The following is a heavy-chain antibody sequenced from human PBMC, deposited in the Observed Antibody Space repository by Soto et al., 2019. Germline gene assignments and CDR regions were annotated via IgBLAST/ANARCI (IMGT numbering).Heavy chain of an antibody. J-gene: IGHJ4*02. Sequence: SETLSLTYTVSGGSTSSSSYYWGWIRQPPGKGLEWIGSIYYSGSTYYNPSLKSRVTISVDTSKNQFSLYLQMNSLRAEDTAVYYCARRKQWLQDFDYWGQGTLVTVSS. D-gene: IGHD6-19*01. CDR1: GGSTSSSSYY. V-gene: IGHV4-39*01. CDR3: ARRKQWLQDFDY. CDR2: IYYSGST.